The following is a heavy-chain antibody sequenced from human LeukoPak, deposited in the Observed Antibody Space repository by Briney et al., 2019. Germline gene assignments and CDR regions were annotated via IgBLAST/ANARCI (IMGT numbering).Heavy chain of an antibody. V-gene: IGHV3-21*01. CDR1: GFTFSTYS. Sequence: KPGGSLRLSCAASGFTFSTYSMNWVRQAPGRGLEWVSSISSGSSHKYYSDSVKGRFTTSRDNAKKSLYLQMNTLRAEDTAVHYCARVGDFDQDCGGDCYHFVYWGQGTLDTVYS. CDR3: ARVGDFDQDCGGDCYHFVY. D-gene: IGHD2-21*01. CDR2: ISSGSSHK. J-gene: IGHJ4*02.